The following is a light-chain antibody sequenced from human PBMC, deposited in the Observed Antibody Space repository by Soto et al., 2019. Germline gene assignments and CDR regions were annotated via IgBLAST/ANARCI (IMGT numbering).Light chain of an antibody. V-gene: IGKV1-5*03. CDR2: KAS. CDR3: QHYNSYSEA. CDR1: QTISSW. J-gene: IGKJ1*01. Sequence: DIQMTQSPSTLSGSVGDRVIITCRASQTISSWLAWYQQKPGKAPKLLIYKASTLKSRVPSRFSGSGSGTEFTLTISSLQPDDFATYYCQHYNSYSEAFGQGTKVDIK.